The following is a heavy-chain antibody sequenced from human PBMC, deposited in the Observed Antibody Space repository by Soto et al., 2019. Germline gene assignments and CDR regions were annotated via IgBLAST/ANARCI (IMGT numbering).Heavy chain of an antibody. J-gene: IGHJ6*02. V-gene: IGHV3-33*01. CDR1: GFTFSNHA. Sequence: QVQMVESGGGVVQPGTSLRLSCTTSGFTFSNHAMHWVRQAPGKGLEWVAQIWYDGSNKYYADSVKGRFTISRDNSRNIVYVQMNSLRVEDTAVYYCARDGQQLAPYALDVWGQGTSGTVSS. D-gene: IGHD6-13*01. CDR2: IWYDGSNK. CDR3: ARDGQQLAPYALDV.